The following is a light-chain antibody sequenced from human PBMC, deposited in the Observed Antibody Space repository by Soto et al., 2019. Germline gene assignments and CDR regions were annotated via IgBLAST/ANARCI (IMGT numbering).Light chain of an antibody. V-gene: IGKV3-20*01. CDR3: QQYGSSPYT. Sequence: EIVLTQSPRTLYLSSGERTTLSCRASQSVSSNYLAWYQQKPGQAPRLLIYGASSRATGIPDRFSGSGSGTDFTLTISRLEPEDFAVYYCQQYGSSPYTFGPGTKLEIK. CDR1: QSVSSNY. J-gene: IGKJ2*01. CDR2: GAS.